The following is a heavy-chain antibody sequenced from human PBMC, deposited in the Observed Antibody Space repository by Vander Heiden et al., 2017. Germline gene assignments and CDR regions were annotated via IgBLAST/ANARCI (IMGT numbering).Heavy chain of an antibody. J-gene: IGHJ4*02. D-gene: IGHD3-3*01. Sequence: EVQLVESGGGLVKHGGSLRLSCAASGFTFSSYSMNWVRQAPGKGLEWVSSISSSSSYIYYADSVKGRFTISRDNAKNSRYLQMNSLRAEDTAVYYCARAPGGRLGVVILFDYWGQGTLVTVSS. V-gene: IGHV3-21*01. CDR2: ISSSSSYI. CDR1: GFTFSSYS. CDR3: ARAPGGRLGVVILFDY.